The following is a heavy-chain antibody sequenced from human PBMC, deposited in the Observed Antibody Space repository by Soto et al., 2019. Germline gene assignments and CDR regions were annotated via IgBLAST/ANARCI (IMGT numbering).Heavy chain of an antibody. J-gene: IGHJ4*02. Sequence: EVQLLESGGGLVQPGGSLRLSCAASGFTFSNYAMNWVRQAPGKGLEWVSDISGSGGSTNYADSVKGRFTISRDNSKNTLYLQMNSLRAEDTAVYYCAKGSCSNGVCFSDYWGQGTLVSVSS. V-gene: IGHV3-23*01. CDR1: GFTFSNYA. CDR2: ISGSGGST. CDR3: AKGSCSNGVCFSDY. D-gene: IGHD2-8*01.